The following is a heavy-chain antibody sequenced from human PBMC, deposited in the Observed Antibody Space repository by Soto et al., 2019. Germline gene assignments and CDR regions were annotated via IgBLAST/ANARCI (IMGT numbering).Heavy chain of an antibody. J-gene: IGHJ4*02. CDR2: IKPDGSES. V-gene: IGHV3-7*01. CDR3: ATALNWLNF. Sequence: EVQLVESGGGLVQPGGSLSLSCAVSGLTFSSHYMTWVRQAPGKGLEWVASIKPDGSESYYVDSVEGRFTLSRDNAKSSLYLERNRLRADDTAVYYCATALNWLNFWGQGTLVTVAS. CDR1: GLTFSSHY. D-gene: IGHD6-19*01.